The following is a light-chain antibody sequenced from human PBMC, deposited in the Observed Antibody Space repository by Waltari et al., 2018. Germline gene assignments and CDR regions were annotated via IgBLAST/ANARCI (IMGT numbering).Light chain of an antibody. J-gene: IGKJ1*01. CDR1: QSVSSSD. CDR2: GAS. Sequence: ETVLTQSPGTLSLSPGERATLSCRARQSVSSSDLAWYQQKPGQAPRLLIYGASSRATGIPDRFSGSGSGTDFTLTISRLEPEDFAVYYCQQYGRSTWTFGQGTKVEIK. CDR3: QQYGRSTWT. V-gene: IGKV3-20*01.